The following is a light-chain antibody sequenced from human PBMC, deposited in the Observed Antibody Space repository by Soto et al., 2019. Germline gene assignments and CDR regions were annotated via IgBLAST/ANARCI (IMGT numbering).Light chain of an antibody. CDR1: QSVSSN. CDR2: GAT. CDR3: QQYNNWYT. J-gene: IGKJ2*01. V-gene: IGKV3-15*01. Sequence: EIVMTQSPATLSVSPGERATLSCRASQSVSSNLAWYQQKPGQAPRLLIYGATTRATGIPARFSGSGSGTEVTLIISSLQSEDVAVYYCQQYNNWYTFGQGTKLEIK.